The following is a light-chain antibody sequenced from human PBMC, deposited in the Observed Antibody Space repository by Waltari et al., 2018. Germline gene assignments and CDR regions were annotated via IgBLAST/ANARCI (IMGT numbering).Light chain of an antibody. Sequence: QSALTQPASVSGSPGQSITISCTGTSTNVGSYDLVSGYQFRPGEVPKLLIYEVIKRPSGVSDRFSCSKSDNTASLTISRLQAEDEAAYYCCSYAASAPRLVFGGGTNLTVL. V-gene: IGLV2-23*02. CDR2: EVI. J-gene: IGLJ3*02. CDR1: STNVGSYDL. CDR3: CSYAASAPRLV.